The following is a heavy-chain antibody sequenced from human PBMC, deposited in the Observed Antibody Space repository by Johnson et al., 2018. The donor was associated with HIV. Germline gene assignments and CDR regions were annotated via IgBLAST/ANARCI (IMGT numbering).Heavy chain of an antibody. CDR1: GFTFSSYA. CDR2: ISFDAINK. D-gene: IGHD6-19*01. V-gene: IGHV3-30*18. CDR3: AKEPWHSSLSLIGLFVFDI. Sequence: QVQLVESGGGVVQPGRSLRLSCAASGFTFSSYAMHWVRQAPGKGLEWVAVISFDAINKYYADSVKGRFTISRDNSKNTLYLQMDSLRAEDTAVYYCAKEPWHSSLSLIGLFVFDIRGQGTMVTVSS. J-gene: IGHJ3*02.